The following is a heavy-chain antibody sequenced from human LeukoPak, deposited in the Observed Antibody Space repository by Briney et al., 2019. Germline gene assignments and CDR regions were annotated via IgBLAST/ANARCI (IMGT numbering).Heavy chain of an antibody. CDR3: AKDLGSGWYPHYFDF. D-gene: IGHD6-19*01. J-gene: IGHJ4*02. V-gene: IGHV3-30*18. Sequence: GGSLRLSCAASGFTFSSYGMHWVRQAPGKGLEWVAVISYDGSNKYYADSVKGRFTISRDNSKNTLYLQMNSLRAEDTAVYYCAKDLGSGWYPHYFDFWGQGTLVTVSS. CDR2: ISYDGSNK. CDR1: GFTFSSYG.